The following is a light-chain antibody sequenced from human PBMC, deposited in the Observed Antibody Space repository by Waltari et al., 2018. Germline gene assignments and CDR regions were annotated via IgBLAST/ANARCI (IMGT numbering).Light chain of an antibody. J-gene: IGLJ3*02. V-gene: IGLV3-21*04. CDR2: YDS. CDR3: QVWDDVTDSGV. CDR1: NIGSKS. Sequence: YVLTQPPSVSVDPGKTARLTCGGDNIGSKSVNWYQQKPGQAPVLVVFYDSDRPSGIPERFAGSNSGNTATLTISWVEAGDEADYHCQVWDDVTDSGVFGGGTKLTVL.